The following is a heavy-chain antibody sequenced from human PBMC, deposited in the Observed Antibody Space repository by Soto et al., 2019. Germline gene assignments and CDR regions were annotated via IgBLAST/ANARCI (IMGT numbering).Heavy chain of an antibody. D-gene: IGHD5-12*01. Sequence: SETLSLTCAVSGFSISSGGYSWSWIRKPPGKGLEWIGYIYHSGSTYYNPSLKSRVTISVDRSKNQFSLKLSSVTAADTAVYYCAREGYSGYDSPGYFDYWGQGTLVTVSS. CDR3: AREGYSGYDSPGYFDY. J-gene: IGHJ4*02. V-gene: IGHV4-30-2*01. CDR1: GFSISSGGYS. CDR2: IYHSGST.